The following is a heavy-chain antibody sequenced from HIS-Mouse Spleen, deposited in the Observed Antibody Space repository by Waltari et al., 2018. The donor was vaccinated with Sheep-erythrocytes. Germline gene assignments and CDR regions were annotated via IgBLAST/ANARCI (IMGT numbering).Heavy chain of an antibody. Sequence: QVQLQESGPGLVKPSQTLSLTCTVPGGSITSGCYYWIWFRQHPGKGLEWIGYIYYSGSTYYNPSLKSRVTISVDTSKNQFSLKLSSVTAADTAVYYCARALIITMVRGVTSNWFDPWGQGTLVTVSS. CDR2: IYYSGST. V-gene: IGHV4-31*03. CDR3: ARALIITMVRGVTSNWFDP. CDR1: GGSITSGCYY. D-gene: IGHD3-10*01. J-gene: IGHJ5*02.